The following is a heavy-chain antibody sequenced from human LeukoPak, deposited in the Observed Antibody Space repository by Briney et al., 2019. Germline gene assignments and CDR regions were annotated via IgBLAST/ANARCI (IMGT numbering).Heavy chain of an antibody. CDR1: GGSISNYY. CDR3: ARDAGHQLXRRNYYAMD. V-gene: IGHV4-59*12. Sequence: SETLSLTCTVSGGSISNYYWSWIRQPPGKGLDWIGYIYYSGSTNYSPSFKSRVTISVDTSKNQFSLKVNSVTAADTAVYYCARDAGHQLXRRNYYAMD. CDR2: IYYSGST. D-gene: IGHD2-2*01. J-gene: IGHJ6*01.